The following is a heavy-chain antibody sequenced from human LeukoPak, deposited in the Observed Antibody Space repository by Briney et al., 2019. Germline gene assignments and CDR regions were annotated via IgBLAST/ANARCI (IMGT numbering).Heavy chain of an antibody. CDR2: IYYSGST. CDR1: GGSISSGDYY. D-gene: IGHD3-10*01. CDR3: ARYYGSEEYYFDY. Sequence: SETLSLTCTVSGGSISSGDYYWSWTRQPPGKGLEWIGYIYYSGSTYYNPSLKSRVTISVDTSKNQFSLKLSSVTAADTAVYYCARYYGSEEYYFDYWGQGTLVTVSS. J-gene: IGHJ4*02. V-gene: IGHV4-30-4*01.